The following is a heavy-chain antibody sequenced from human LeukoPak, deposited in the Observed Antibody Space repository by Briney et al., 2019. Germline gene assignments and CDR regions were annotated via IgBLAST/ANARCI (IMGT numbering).Heavy chain of an antibody. Sequence: SETLSLTCTVSGGSISSYYWSWIRQPPGKGLEWIGYIYYSGSTNYNPSLKSRVTISVDTSKNQFSLKLSSVTAADTAVYYCATGTIFGVVPHLDYWGQGTLVTVSS. CDR1: GGSISSYY. J-gene: IGHJ4*02. CDR3: ATGTIFGVVPHLDY. V-gene: IGHV4-59*01. D-gene: IGHD3-3*01. CDR2: IYYSGST.